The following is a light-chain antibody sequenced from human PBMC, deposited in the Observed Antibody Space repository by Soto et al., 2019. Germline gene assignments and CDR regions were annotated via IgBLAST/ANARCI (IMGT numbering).Light chain of an antibody. CDR3: QSYDISLSGWV. CDR2: GNS. J-gene: IGLJ3*02. Sequence: QSVLTQPPSVSGAPGQRVTISCTGSSSNIGAGYDVHWYQQLPGTDPKLLIYGNSNRPSGVPDRFSGSKSGTSASLAITGLQAEDEADYYCQSYDISLSGWVFGGGTKVTVL. V-gene: IGLV1-40*01. CDR1: SSNIGAGYD.